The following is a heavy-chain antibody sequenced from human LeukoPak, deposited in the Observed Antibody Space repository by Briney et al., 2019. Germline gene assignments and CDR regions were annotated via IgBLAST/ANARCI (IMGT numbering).Heavy chain of an antibody. CDR2: INPSGGST. CDR3: ARDLRSRVTTSLYYYYGMDV. J-gene: IGHJ6*02. Sequence: ASVKVSCKASGYTFTSYYMHWVRQAPGQGLEWMGLINPSGGSTSYAQKFQGRVTMTRDTSTSTVYMELSSLRSEDTAVYYCARDLRSRVTTSLYYYYGMDVWGQGTTVTVSS. V-gene: IGHV1-46*01. D-gene: IGHD4-11*01. CDR1: GYTFTSYY.